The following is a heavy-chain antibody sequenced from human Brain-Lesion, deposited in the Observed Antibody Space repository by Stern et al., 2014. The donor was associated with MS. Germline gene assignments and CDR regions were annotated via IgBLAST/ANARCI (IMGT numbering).Heavy chain of an antibody. CDR2: INYRRNP. V-gene: IGHV4-59*01. CDR1: YDSISSYY. CDR3: ARAFSDYHDSIPGY. J-gene: IGHJ4*02. Sequence: VQLLESGPGLVKPSETLSLTCTVSYDSISSYYWTWLRQPPGKGLEWIGYINYRRNPNYNPALKSRVTISVDTSKNQFSLKLTSVTAADTAVYYCARAFSDYHDSIPGYWGQGTLVTVSS. D-gene: IGHD3-22*01.